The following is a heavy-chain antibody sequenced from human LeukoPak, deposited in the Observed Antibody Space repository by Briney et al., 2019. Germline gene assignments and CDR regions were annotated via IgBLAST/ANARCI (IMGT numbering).Heavy chain of an antibody. Sequence: GGPLTLSCGASGLTFGSHAVNWVRKAPGKGLEWVSFISDSGGRTYYADSVKGRFTISRDNSKNTLFLQMGRLRAEDTGVYYCAESIAADGTVYWGQGTEVTVSS. J-gene: IGHJ4*02. CDR1: GLTFGSHA. CDR3: AESIAADGTVY. V-gene: IGHV3-23*01. D-gene: IGHD6-13*01. CDR2: ISDSGGRT.